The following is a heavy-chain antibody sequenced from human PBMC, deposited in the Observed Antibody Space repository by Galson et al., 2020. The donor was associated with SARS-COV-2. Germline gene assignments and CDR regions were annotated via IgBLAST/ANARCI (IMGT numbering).Heavy chain of an antibody. CDR2: INHSGST. Sequence: SETLSLTCAVYGGSFSGYYWSWIRQPPGKGLEWIGEINHSGSTNYNPSLKSRVTISVDTSKNQFSLKPSSVTAADTAVYYCARVRAIFGVVIGADYYYGMDVWGQGTTVTVSS. CDR1: GGSFSGYY. D-gene: IGHD3-3*01. CDR3: ARVRAIFGVVIGADYYYGMDV. V-gene: IGHV4-34*01. J-gene: IGHJ6*02.